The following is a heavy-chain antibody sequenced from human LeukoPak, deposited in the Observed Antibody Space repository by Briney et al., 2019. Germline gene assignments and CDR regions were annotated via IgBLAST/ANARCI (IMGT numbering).Heavy chain of an antibody. J-gene: IGHJ4*02. Sequence: ASVKVSCKASGYTFTSYGISWVRQAPGQGREGRGWISAYNGNTNNAQKLQGRVTMTTDTSTSTAYMELRSLRSDDTAVYYCARDRDMITFGGVLADYWGQGTLVTVSS. V-gene: IGHV1-18*04. CDR3: ARDRDMITFGGVLADY. CDR1: GYTFTSYG. D-gene: IGHD3-16*02. CDR2: ISAYNGNT.